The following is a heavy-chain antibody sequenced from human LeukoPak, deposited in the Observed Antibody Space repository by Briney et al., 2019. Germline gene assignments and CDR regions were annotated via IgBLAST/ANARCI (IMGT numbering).Heavy chain of an antibody. CDR3: ATERRAFWSGYSSRYPRWFDP. V-gene: IGHV1-24*01. J-gene: IGHJ5*02. Sequence: ASVKVSCKVSGYTFTELSMHWVRQAPGKGLEWMGGFDPEDGETIYAQKFKGRVTMTEDTSTDTAYMELSSLRSEDTAVYYCATERRAFWSGYSSRYPRWFDPWGQGTLVTASS. CDR2: FDPEDGET. D-gene: IGHD3-3*01. CDR1: GYTFTELS.